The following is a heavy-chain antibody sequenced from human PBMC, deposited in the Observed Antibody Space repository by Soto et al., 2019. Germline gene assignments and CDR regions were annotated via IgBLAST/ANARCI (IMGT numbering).Heavy chain of an antibody. Sequence: QVQLVESGGGVVQPGRSLRLSCAASGFTFSSYGMHWVRQAPGKGLEWVAVISYDGSNKYYADSVKGRFTICRDNSKNTLYLQMNSLKAEDTAVYYCAGFRGRGAFDIWGQGTMVTVSS. CDR1: GFTFSSYG. D-gene: IGHD3-10*01. CDR2: ISYDGSNK. CDR3: AGFRGRGAFDI. V-gene: IGHV3-30*03. J-gene: IGHJ3*02.